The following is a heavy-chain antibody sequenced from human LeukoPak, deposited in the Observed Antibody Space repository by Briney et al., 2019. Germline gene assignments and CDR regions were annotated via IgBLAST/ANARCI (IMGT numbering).Heavy chain of an antibody. CDR3: AKDFMVRGVIGSAFDI. CDR1: GFTFTNYA. J-gene: IGHJ3*02. Sequence: GGSLRLSCAAFGFTFTNYAMTWVRQAPGKGLEWVSAIGRSDGSTYYADSVKGRFTISRDNSKNTLYLQMNSLRAEDTAVYYCAKDFMVRGVIGSAFDIWGQGTMVTVSS. V-gene: IGHV3-23*01. CDR2: IGRSDGST. D-gene: IGHD3-10*01.